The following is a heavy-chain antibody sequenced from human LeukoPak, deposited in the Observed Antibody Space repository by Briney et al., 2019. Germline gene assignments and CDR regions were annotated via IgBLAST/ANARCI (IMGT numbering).Heavy chain of an antibody. CDR1: GGSFSGYY. Sequence: KSSETLSLTCAVYGGSFSGYYWSWIRQPPGKGLEWIGEINHSGSTNYNPSLKSRVTISVDTSKNQFSLNLSSVTAADTAVYYCARGQGTVTTHWGQGTLVTVSS. J-gene: IGHJ4*02. CDR3: ARGQGTVTTH. V-gene: IGHV4-34*01. D-gene: IGHD4-11*01. CDR2: INHSGST.